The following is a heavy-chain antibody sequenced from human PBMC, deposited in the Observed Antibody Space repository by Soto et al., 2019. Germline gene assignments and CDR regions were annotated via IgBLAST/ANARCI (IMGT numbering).Heavy chain of an antibody. CDR3: ARALREGLPIYYFDS. V-gene: IGHV2-26*01. Sequence: SGPTLVNPTETLTMPCTVSGFSLSKARMGVSWIRQPPGKALEWLAHIFWNDERSYNTSLKSRLTISRDTSKSQVVLTMTNVDPVDTGTYFCARALREGLPIYYFDSWGQGTLVTVSS. D-gene: IGHD1-26*01. CDR2: IFWNDER. J-gene: IGHJ4*02. CDR1: GFSLSKARMG.